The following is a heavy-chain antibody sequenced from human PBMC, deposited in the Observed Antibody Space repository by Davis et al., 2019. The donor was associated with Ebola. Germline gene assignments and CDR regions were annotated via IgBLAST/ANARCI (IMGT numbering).Heavy chain of an antibody. CDR2: ISAYNGNT. J-gene: IGHJ3*01. CDR1: GYTFTSYG. D-gene: IGHD6-19*01. Sequence: AASVKVSCKASGYTFTSYGISWVRQAPGQGLEWMGWISAYNGNTNYAQKLQGRVTMTTDTSTSTAYMELRSLRSDDTAIYYCAKDTSNVWFDVWGQGTMVTVSS. V-gene: IGHV1-18*01. CDR3: AKDTSNVWFDV.